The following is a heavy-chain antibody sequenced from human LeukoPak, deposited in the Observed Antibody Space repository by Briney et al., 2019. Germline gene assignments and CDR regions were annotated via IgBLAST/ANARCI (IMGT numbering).Heavy chain of an antibody. D-gene: IGHD3-22*01. V-gene: IGHV4-30-4*08. J-gene: IGHJ4*02. CDR3: ARAGQYYYDSAGYFPDY. CDR1: GFTFSDYT. Sequence: LRLSCAASGFTFSDYTMNWIRQPPGKGLEWIGSIYYSGNTYYNPSLKSRVSISVDTSKDQSSLKLTSVTAADTAVYYCARAGQYYYDSAGYFPDYWGQGTLVTVSS. CDR2: IYYSGNT.